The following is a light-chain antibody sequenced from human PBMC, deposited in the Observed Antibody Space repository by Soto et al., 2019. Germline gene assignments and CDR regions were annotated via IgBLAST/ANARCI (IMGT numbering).Light chain of an antibody. CDR1: QSLTSDY. CDR3: QQYGSSPPIT. V-gene: IGKV3-20*01. CDR2: GAS. Sequence: ILFTQSPGTLSLSPGERATLSCRAIQSLTSDYLAWYQQKPGQTPRLLIHGASSRATGIPDRFSGSGSGTDFTLTISRLEPEDFAVYYCQQYGSSPPITFGQGTRLEN. J-gene: IGKJ5*01.